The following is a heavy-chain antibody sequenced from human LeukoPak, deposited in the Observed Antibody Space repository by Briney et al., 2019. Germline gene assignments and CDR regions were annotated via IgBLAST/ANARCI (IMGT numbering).Heavy chain of an antibody. J-gene: IGHJ6*02. Sequence: ASVKVSCKASGYTFTGYYMHWVRQAPGQGLEWMGWINPNSGGTNYAQKFQGRVTMTRDTSISTAYMELSRLRSDDTAVYYCARDLFSSSWYVIVYYYGMDVWGQGTTATVSS. CDR2: INPNSGGT. D-gene: IGHD6-13*01. CDR1: GYTFTGYY. V-gene: IGHV1-2*02. CDR3: ARDLFSSSWYVIVYYYGMDV.